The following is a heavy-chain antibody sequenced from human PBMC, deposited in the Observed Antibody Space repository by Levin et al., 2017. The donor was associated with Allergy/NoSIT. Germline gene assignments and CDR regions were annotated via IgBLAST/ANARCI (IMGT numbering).Heavy chain of an antibody. CDR2: ISYSGST. CDR3: AREDGSTFDF. D-gene: IGHD2-2*03. CDR1: FFSISVFFSF. V-gene: IGHV4-31*03. Sequence: SAPLSLPFPFSFFSISVFFSFFIVFFYIPSPFLAWLGSISYSGSTFYNPSLKSRLMISVDTSKNQFSLNVSSVTAADTAVYYCAREDGSTFDFWGQGALVTVAS. J-gene: IGHJ4*02.